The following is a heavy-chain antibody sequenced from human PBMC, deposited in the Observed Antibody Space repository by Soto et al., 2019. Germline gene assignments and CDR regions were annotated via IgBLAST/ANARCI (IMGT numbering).Heavy chain of an antibody. CDR1: GGSISSYY. D-gene: IGHD2-21*02. CDR3: ARLQYTVVTPIDM. CDR2: IHNSGNT. V-gene: IGHV4-59*01. Sequence: PSETLSLTCIVSGGSISSYYWTWIRQFPGKRLEWIAHIHNSGNTNSNPSLKSRVTISMDTSKNQISLRLTSVTAADTAMYYCARLQYTVVTPIDMWGQGTMVTV. J-gene: IGHJ3*02.